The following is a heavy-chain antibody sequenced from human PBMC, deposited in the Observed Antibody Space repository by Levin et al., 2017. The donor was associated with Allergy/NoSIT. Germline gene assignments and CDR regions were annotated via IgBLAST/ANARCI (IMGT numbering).Heavy chain of an antibody. CDR2: IYPGDSDT. V-gene: IGHV5-51*01. D-gene: IGHD5-12*01. J-gene: IGHJ4*02. CDR3: ARPGRGSSAYDPDY. CDR1: GYSFTNYW. Sequence: PGGSLRLSCTGSGYSFTNYWIGWVRQMPGKGLEWMGIIYPGDSDTRYSPSFQGQVTISADKSISTAYLQWSSLKASDTAMYYCARPGRGSSAYDPDYWGQGTLVTVSS.